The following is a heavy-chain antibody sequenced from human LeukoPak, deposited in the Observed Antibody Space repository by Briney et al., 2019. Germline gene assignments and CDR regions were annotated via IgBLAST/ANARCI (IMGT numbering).Heavy chain of an antibody. D-gene: IGHD2-15*01. CDR3: ARDIVGTYGMDV. Sequence: SETLSLTCTVSGGSINSNYWNWIRQPPGKGLEWIGHIYYSGSTNYSPSLNSRVTISLDTSKNQFSLEMRSVTAADTAVYYCARDIVGTYGMDVWGQGTSVTVSS. V-gene: IGHV4-59*01. CDR1: GGSINSNY. CDR2: IYYSGST. J-gene: IGHJ6*02.